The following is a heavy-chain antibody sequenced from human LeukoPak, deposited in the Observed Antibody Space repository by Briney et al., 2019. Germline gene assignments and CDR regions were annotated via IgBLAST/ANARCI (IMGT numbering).Heavy chain of an antibody. V-gene: IGHV3-7*01. D-gene: IGHD3-3*01. Sequence: GGSLRLSCAPSGFTFSSYSMTWVRQAPGKGLEWVAKIKQDGSEKNYVDSVKGRFTISRDNTKNSLFLQMNSLRAEDTAVYYCARAMGTSYGFWSGSYTVSYFYYMDVWGKGTTVTVSS. CDR3: ARAMGTSYGFWSGSYTVSYFYYMDV. CDR1: GFTFSSYS. J-gene: IGHJ6*03. CDR2: IKQDGSEK.